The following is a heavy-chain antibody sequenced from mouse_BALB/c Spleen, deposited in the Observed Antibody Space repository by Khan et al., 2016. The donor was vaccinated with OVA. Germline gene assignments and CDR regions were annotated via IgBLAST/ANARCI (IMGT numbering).Heavy chain of an antibody. CDR2: IRSAGKT. D-gene: IGHD2-14*01. J-gene: IGHJ3*01. CDR3: ARNSYMYCFTY. Sequence: QVQLQQSGPGLVRPSQTLSITCTVSGFSLTTYGVHWVRQSPGKGLEWLGVIRSAGKTDYNAALISRLSITKDNSQSQVFFKMNSLHAHDTATYYCARNSYMYCFTYWSLGTLVAISA. V-gene: IGHV2-2*01. CDR1: GFSLTTYG.